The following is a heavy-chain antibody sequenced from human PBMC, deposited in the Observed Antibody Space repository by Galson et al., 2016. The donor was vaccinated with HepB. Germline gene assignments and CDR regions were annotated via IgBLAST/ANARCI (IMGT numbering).Heavy chain of an antibody. V-gene: IGHV3-48*04. J-gene: IGHJ4*02. D-gene: IGHD4-17*01. CDR2: ISRSSSTI. CDR3: ARVGGYGAIASY. Sequence: LRLSCAASGFTFSNYSMNWVRQAPGKGLEWVSYISRSSSTINYADSVKGRFTIYRDNAKNSLYLQMDSLRAEDTAVSYCARVGGYGAIASYWGQGTLVTVSS. CDR1: GFTFSNYS.